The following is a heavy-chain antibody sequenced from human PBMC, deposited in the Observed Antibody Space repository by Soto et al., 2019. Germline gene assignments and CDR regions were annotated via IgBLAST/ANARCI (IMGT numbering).Heavy chain of an antibody. CDR1: GYTFTSYG. Sequence: ASVKVSCKASGYTFTSYGISWVRQAPGQGLEWVGWISAYNGNTNYAQKLQGRVTMTTDTSTSTAYMELRSLRSDDTAVYYCARDSDSVDTAMVEYYGMDVWGQGTTVTVSS. J-gene: IGHJ6*02. CDR2: ISAYNGNT. V-gene: IGHV1-18*01. CDR3: ARDSDSVDTAMVEYYGMDV. D-gene: IGHD5-18*01.